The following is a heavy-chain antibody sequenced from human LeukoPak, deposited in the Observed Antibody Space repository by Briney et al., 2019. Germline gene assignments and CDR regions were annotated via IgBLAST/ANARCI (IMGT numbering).Heavy chain of an antibody. D-gene: IGHD3-10*01. CDR1: GYTLTELS. J-gene: IGHJ4*02. CDR2: FDPEDGET. V-gene: IGHV1-24*01. Sequence: ASVKVSCKVSGYTLTELSMHWVRLDPGKGLEWIGGFDPEDGETIYAQKFQGRVTMTEDTSTDTAYMELSSLRSEDTAVYYCATVGARITTRVGNYWGQETLVTVSS. CDR3: ATVGARITTRVGNY.